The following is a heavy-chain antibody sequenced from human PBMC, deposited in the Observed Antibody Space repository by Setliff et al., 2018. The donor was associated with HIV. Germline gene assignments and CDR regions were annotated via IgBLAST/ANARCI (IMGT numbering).Heavy chain of an antibody. CDR2: IYHRGST. J-gene: IGHJ6*03. CDR3: AREAIAAAGIDYMDV. CDR1: GYFIRSGYY. D-gene: IGHD6-13*01. V-gene: IGHV4-38-2*02. Sequence: SETLSLTCSVSGYFIRSGYYWGWIRQTPGKGLEWLGSIYHRGSTYYKPSLKSRVSISVDTSKNRFSLGLRSVTAADTAIYFCAREAIAAAGIDYMDVWGKGTTVTVSS.